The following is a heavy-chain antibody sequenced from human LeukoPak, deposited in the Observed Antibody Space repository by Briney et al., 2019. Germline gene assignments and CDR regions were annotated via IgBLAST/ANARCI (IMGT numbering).Heavy chain of an antibody. Sequence: GSLRLSCAASGFTFSSYWMSWVRQAPGKGLEWVANIKQEGSEKYYVDSVKGRFTISRDNAKNSLYLQMNSLRAEDTAVYYCARDIAGGSNDYWGQGTLVTVSS. CDR3: ARDIAGGSNDY. J-gene: IGHJ4*02. CDR2: IKQEGSEK. D-gene: IGHD3-16*01. CDR1: GFTFSSYW. V-gene: IGHV3-7*01.